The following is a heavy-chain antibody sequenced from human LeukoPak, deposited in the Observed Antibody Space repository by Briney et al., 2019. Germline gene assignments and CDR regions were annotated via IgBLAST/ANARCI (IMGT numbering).Heavy chain of an antibody. CDR3: ARAKYCNAGNCFLIDY. V-gene: IGHV3-30*04. J-gene: IGHJ4*02. CDR2: ISYDGSNT. Sequence: PGGSLRLSCAASKFTFNTYAMHWVRQAPGKGLEWVSHISYDGSNTYYADSVRGRFTISRDNSKNTLFLQMNSLRGDDTAVYYCARAKYCNAGNCFLIDYWGQRMLDTVAS. D-gene: IGHD2/OR15-2a*01. CDR1: KFTFNTYA.